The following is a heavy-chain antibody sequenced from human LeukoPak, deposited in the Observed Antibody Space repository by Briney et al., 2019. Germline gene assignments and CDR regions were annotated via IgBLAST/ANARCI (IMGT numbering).Heavy chain of an antibody. CDR2: INPNSGGT. V-gene: IGHV1-2*02. CDR1: GYTFTGYY. CDR3: ARVDLRYSYGEDAFDI. D-gene: IGHD5-18*01. J-gene: IGHJ3*02. Sequence: ASVKVSCKASGYTFTGYYMHWVRQAPGQGLEWMGWINPNSGGTNYAQKFQGRVTMTRDTSISTAYMELSRLRSDDTAVYCCARVDLRYSYGEDAFDIWGQGTMVTVSS.